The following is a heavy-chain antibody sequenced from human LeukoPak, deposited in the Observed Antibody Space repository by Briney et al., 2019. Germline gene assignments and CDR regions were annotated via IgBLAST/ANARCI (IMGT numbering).Heavy chain of an antibody. CDR2: ISGSGGST. CDR3: AKDIVVVPARRSQVDD. J-gene: IGHJ4*02. D-gene: IGHD2-2*01. V-gene: IGHV3-23*01. Sequence: GGSLRLSCAASGFTFNNYAMTWVRQAPGKGLEWVSAISGSGGSTYYTDSVRGRFTISRDNSKNTLYLQMNSLKDEDTDVYYCAKDIVVVPARRSQVDDWGQGTLVTVSS. CDR1: GFTFNNYA.